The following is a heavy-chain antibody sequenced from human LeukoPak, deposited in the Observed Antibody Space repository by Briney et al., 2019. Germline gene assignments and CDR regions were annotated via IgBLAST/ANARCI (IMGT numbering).Heavy chain of an antibody. V-gene: IGHV4-4*07. Sequence: PSETLSLTCTVSGGSISSYYWSWIRQPAGKGLEWIGRIYPSGSTNYNPSLKSRVTMSVDTSKNQFSLRLSSVTAADTAVYYCAREVESQGRSLDIWGQGTMVTVSS. CDR3: AREVESQGRSLDI. CDR1: GGSISSYY. D-gene: IGHD3-3*01. J-gene: IGHJ3*02. CDR2: IYPSGST.